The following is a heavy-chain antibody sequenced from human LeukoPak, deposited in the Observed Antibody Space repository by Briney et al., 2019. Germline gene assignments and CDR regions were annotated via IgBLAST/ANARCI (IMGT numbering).Heavy chain of an antibody. Sequence: PGGSLRLSCAASGFTFSDYYMSWIRQAPGKGLEWVSYISSSGSTIYYADSVKGRFTISRDNSKNTLYLQMNSLRVEDTAVYYCARTLLWYIFALDYWGQGTLVTVSS. CDR1: GFTFSDYY. CDR2: ISSSGSTI. V-gene: IGHV3-11*04. CDR3: ARTLLWYIFALDY. D-gene: IGHD3-10*01. J-gene: IGHJ4*02.